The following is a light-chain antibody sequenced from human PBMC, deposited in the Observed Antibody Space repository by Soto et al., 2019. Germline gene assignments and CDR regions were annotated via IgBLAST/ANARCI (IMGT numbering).Light chain of an antibody. V-gene: IGKV3-20*01. J-gene: IGKJ3*01. CDR2: GAT. CDR3: SQYGSSSFT. Sequence: EIVLTQSPGTLSLSPGERATLSCRAIQSVSSSYLAWYQQKPGQAPRLLIYGATSRATGIPDRFSGSGAGTAFTLTISRQEPEDLEVYYYSQYGSSSFTFGPGTKVDIK. CDR1: QSVSSSY.